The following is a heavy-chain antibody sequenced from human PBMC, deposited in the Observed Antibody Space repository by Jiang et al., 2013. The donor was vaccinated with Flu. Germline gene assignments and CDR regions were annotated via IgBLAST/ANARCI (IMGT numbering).Heavy chain of an antibody. CDR2: IYSDGTT. D-gene: IGHD6-19*01. V-gene: IGHV3-53*01. Sequence: VQLLESGGGLIQPGGSLRLSCAVSGFSVSSKYMSWVRQAPAKGLEWVSVIYSDGTTYYADSVQGRFTISRDNSKDTLHLQMNSLRVEDTAMYYCVRREDGIGWRLAYWGQGPWSPS. J-gene: IGHJ4*02. CDR3: VRREDGIGWRLAY. CDR1: GFSVSSKY.